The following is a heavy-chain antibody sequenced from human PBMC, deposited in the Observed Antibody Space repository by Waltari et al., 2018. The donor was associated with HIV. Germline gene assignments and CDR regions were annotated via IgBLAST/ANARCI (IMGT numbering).Heavy chain of an antibody. CDR2: IDYSGST. D-gene: IGHD1-26*01. CDR1: GGSISSYY. V-gene: IGHV4-59*08. J-gene: IGHJ4*02. CDR3: ARQSRGNSVGYDY. Sequence: QVQLQESGPGLVKPSETLPLTCTVSGGSISSYYWSWIRQPPGQGLEWIGYIDYSGSTNYNPALKSRLTMSVDTSKNQFSLKLSSVTAADTAVYYCARQSRGNSVGYDYWGQGTLVTVSS.